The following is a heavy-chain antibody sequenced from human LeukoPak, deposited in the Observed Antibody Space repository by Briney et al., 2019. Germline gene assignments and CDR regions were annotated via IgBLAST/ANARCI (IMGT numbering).Heavy chain of an antibody. CDR2: IYYSGST. Sequence: SETLSLTCTVSGGSISSGGYYWSWIRQHPGKGLEWIGYIYYSGSTYYNPSLKSRVTISVDTSKNQFSLKLSSVTAADTAVYYCARDPSDSYDSSGSLGAFDIWGQGTMVTVSS. V-gene: IGHV4-31*03. CDR3: ARDPSDSYDSSGSLGAFDI. J-gene: IGHJ3*02. CDR1: GGSISSGGYY. D-gene: IGHD3-22*01.